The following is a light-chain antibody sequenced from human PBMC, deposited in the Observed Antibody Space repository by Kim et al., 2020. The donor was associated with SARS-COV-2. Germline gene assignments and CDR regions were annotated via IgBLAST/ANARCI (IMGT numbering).Light chain of an antibody. CDR1: SLRSYS. CDR2: GEN. V-gene: IGLV3-19*01. CDR3: SSRDISGNHYV. J-gene: IGLJ1*01. Sequence: SSELTQDPAVSVALGQTVRITCQGDSLRSYSASWYQQKPGRAPVFVFHGENNRPSGIPGRFSGSSSENTASLTITGAQPEDEADYFCSSRDISGNHYVFGGGTKVTVL.